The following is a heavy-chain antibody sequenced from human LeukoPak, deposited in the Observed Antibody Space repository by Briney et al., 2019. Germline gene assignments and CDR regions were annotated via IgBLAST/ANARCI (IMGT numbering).Heavy chain of an antibody. CDR2: ISRGGGII. J-gene: IGHJ3*02. V-gene: IGHV3-48*03. CDR1: GFTFSSYE. D-gene: IGHD7-27*01. CDR3: ARTRLNWGHAFDI. Sequence: PGGFLRLSCAPSGFTFSSYEMNWVRQPPGKGLEWVSYISRGGGIIYYADSVKGRFTISRDNAKNSLYLQMNSLRAEDTAVYYCARTRLNWGHAFDIWGQGTMVTVSS.